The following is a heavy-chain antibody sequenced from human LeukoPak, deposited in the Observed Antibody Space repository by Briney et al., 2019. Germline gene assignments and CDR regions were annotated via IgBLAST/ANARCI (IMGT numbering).Heavy chain of an antibody. CDR3: AREYSSSKESRSLFDY. Sequence: SETLSLTCTVSGGSISSYYWSWIRQPPGKGLEWIGYIYYSGSTNYNPSLKSRVTISVDTSKNQFSLKLSSVTAADTAAYYCAREYSSSKESRSLFDYWGQGTLVTVSS. CDR2: IYYSGST. D-gene: IGHD6-6*01. CDR1: GGSISSYY. J-gene: IGHJ4*02. V-gene: IGHV4-59*12.